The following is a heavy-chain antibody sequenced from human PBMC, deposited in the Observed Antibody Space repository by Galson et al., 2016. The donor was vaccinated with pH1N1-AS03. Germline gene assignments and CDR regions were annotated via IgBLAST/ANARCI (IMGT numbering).Heavy chain of an antibody. CDR2: IYHTGRT. D-gene: IGHD3-10*01. CDR3: ARIRGAEGYSYYYYYTDV. Sequence: TLSLTCSVSGFSISSGYHWGWIRQAPGKGLEWIGNIYHTGRTHYDPSLTSRVTMSVDTSKDQFSLTLSSVTAADTAVYFCARIRGAEGYSYYYYYTDVWGKGTTVTVSS. J-gene: IGHJ6*03. CDR1: GFSISSGYH. V-gene: IGHV4-38-2*01.